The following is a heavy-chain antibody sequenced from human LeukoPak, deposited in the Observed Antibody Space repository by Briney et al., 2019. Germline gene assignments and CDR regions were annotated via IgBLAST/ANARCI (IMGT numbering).Heavy chain of an antibody. CDR2: IYYSGST. J-gene: IGHJ6*03. CDR3: ARRGVPASKYYYMDV. D-gene: IGHD2-2*01. Sequence: LEWIGSIYYSGSTYYNPPLKRRVTISVDTSKNQFSLKLSSVTAADTAVYYCARRGVPASKYYYMDVWGKGTTVTISS. V-gene: IGHV4-39*01.